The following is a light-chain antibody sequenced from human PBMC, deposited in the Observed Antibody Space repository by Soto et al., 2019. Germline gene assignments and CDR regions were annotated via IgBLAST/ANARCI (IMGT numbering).Light chain of an antibody. J-gene: IGKJ4*01. CDR2: DAS. CDR3: QQFNSYPLT. Sequence: AIQLTQSPSSLSASVGDRVTITCRASQGITSALAWYQQKPGKATKLLIYDASTLDSGVPSRFSGSGSGTDFTLTVTSLQPEDFATYYCQQFNSYPLTFGGGTKVEIK. V-gene: IGKV1-13*02. CDR1: QGITSA.